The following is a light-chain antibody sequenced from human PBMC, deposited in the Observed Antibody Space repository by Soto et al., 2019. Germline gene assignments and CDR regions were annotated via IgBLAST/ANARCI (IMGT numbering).Light chain of an antibody. Sequence: QSVLTQPPSVSGSPRQSVTISCTGTSSDVGSYNRVSWYQQPPGTAPKLMIYEVSNRPSGVPDRFSGSKSGNTASLTISGLQAEDEADYYCSSYTSSSTSLYVFGTGTKVTVL. J-gene: IGLJ1*01. V-gene: IGLV2-18*02. CDR2: EVS. CDR1: SSDVGSYNR. CDR3: SSYTSSSTSLYV.